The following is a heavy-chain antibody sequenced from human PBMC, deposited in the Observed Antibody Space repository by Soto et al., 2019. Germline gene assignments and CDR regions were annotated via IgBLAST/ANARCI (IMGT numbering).Heavy chain of an antibody. Sequence: SVKVSCKASGFTFTSSAVQWVRQARGQRLEWIGWIVVGSGNTNYAQKFQERVTITRDMSASTAYMELSSLRSEDTAVYYCARDPTTYYYDSSGWTQNWFDPWGQGTLVTVSS. V-gene: IGHV1-58*01. CDR3: ARDPTTYYYDSSGWTQNWFDP. CDR2: IVVGSGNT. CDR1: GFTFTSSA. J-gene: IGHJ5*02. D-gene: IGHD3-22*01.